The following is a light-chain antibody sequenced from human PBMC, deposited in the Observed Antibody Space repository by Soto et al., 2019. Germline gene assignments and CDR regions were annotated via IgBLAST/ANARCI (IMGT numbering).Light chain of an antibody. Sequence: DIPLSQSPAVLSASIGRSIPITCRASQGISSYLAWYQQKPGKAPKLLIYAASNLQSGVPSRFSGSGSGTEFTLTISSLQPDDFATYYCQHYNSYSEAFGQGTKVDI. CDR1: QGISSY. J-gene: IGKJ1*01. CDR2: AAS. V-gene: IGKV1-9*01. CDR3: QHYNSYSEA.